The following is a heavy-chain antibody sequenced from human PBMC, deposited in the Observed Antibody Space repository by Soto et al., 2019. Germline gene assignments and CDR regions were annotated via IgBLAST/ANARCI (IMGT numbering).Heavy chain of an antibody. V-gene: IGHV3-48*03. Sequence: GGSLRLSCAASGFTFSSYEMNWVRQAPGKGLEWVSYISSSGSTIYYADSVKGRFTISRDNAKNSLYLQMNSLRAEDTAVYYCARDRKYCSGGSCYSYFDYWGQGTLVTVSS. CDR2: ISSSGSTI. CDR1: GFTFSSYE. CDR3: ARDRKYCSGGSCYSYFDY. D-gene: IGHD2-15*01. J-gene: IGHJ4*02.